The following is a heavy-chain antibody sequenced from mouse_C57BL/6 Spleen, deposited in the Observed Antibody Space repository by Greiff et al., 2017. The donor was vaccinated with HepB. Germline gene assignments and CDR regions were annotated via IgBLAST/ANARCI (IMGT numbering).Heavy chain of an antibody. CDR2: ISSGGSYT. J-gene: IGHJ1*03. D-gene: IGHD1-1*01. CDR3: ARQRGITTVGDWYFDV. CDR1: GFTFSSYG. V-gene: IGHV5-6*01. Sequence: EVQLVESGGDLVKPGGSLKLSCAASGFTFSSYGMSWVRQTPDKRLEWVATISSGGSYTYYPDSVKGRFTISRDNAKNTLYLQMSSLKSEDTAMYYCARQRGITTVGDWYFDVWGTGTTVTVSS.